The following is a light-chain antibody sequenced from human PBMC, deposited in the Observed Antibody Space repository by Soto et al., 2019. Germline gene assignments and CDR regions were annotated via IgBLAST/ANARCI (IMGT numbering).Light chain of an antibody. CDR1: QSISSY. Sequence: DIQMTQSPFSLSASVVDRVTITCRASQSISSYLNWYQQKPGKPPKLLIYAAVSLQSGIPSRFSAYGSGTDFTLTISRLEPEDFAVYYCQQYGSSPETFGQGTKVDI. CDR3: QQYGSSPET. CDR2: AAV. J-gene: IGKJ1*01. V-gene: IGKV1-39*01.